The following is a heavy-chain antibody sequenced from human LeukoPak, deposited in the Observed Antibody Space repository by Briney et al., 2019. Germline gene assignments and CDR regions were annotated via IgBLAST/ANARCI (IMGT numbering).Heavy chain of an antibody. CDR3: ARAKFREDTLAREIWFDP. V-gene: IGHV4-31*03. CDR1: GGSISSGGYY. D-gene: IGHD2-15*01. Sequence: PSETPSLTCTVSGGSISSGGYYWSWIRQHPGKGLEWIGYIYYSGSTYYNPSLKSRVTISVDTSKNQFSLKLSSVTAADTAVYYCARAKFREDTLAREIWFDPWGQGTLVTVSS. CDR2: IYYSGST. J-gene: IGHJ5*02.